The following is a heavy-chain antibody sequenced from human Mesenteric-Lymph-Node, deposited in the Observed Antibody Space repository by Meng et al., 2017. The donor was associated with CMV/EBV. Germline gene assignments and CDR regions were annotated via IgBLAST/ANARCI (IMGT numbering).Heavy chain of an antibody. V-gene: IGHV4-39*07. D-gene: IGHD1-26*01. CDR3: ARAARTYSGSYFPPIDY. J-gene: IGHJ4*02. CDR1: SFCWGSDQ. CDR2: KHDCGGS. Sequence: SFCWGSDQWGSIEMPRGEGKDRLLVKHDCGGSNYSQYLKSRVPIPIETSNNQFSVKLSSVTAADSALYYCARAARTYSGSYFPPIDYWGQGTLVTVSS.